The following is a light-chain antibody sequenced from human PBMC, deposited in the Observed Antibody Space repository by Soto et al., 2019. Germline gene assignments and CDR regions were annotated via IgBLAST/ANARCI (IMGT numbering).Light chain of an antibody. V-gene: IGLV2-14*01. CDR3: SSYTSSSTLA. J-gene: IGLJ2*01. CDR1: SSDVGGYNY. CDR2: EVS. Sequence: QSALTQPASVSGSPGQSITISCTGTSSDVGGYNYVSWYQQHPGKAPKLMIYEVSNRLSGVSNRFSGSKSGNTASLTISGLQAEDEADYYCSSYTSSSTLAFGGGTKLTVL.